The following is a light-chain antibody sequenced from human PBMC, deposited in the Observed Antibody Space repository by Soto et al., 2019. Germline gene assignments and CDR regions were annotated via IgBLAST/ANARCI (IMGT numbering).Light chain of an antibody. V-gene: IGLV2-14*01. J-gene: IGLJ2*01. Sequence: QSALTQPASVSGSPGQSITISCIGTSSDVGGYNYVSWYQQHPGKAPKLMIYEVSNRPSGVSTRFSASKSGNTASLTISGLQAEDEADYYCTSYISSSTVVFGGGTQLTVL. CDR2: EVS. CDR3: TSYISSSTVV. CDR1: SSDVGGYNY.